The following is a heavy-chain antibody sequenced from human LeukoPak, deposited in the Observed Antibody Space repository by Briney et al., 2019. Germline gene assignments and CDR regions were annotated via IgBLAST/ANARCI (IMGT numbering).Heavy chain of an antibody. J-gene: IGHJ4*02. V-gene: IGHV6-1*01. CDR3: ARGNERSEPRD. D-gene: IGHD1-26*01. CDR2: TFYRSKWYH. Sequence: SQTLSLTCAISGDSVSTNSAAWTWIRQSPSRGLEWLGRTFYRSKWYHDYGISVKGRVTINPGISKNQFSLQLNSVTPDDTAVYYCARGNERSEPRDWGQGTLVTVSS. CDR1: GDSVSTNSAA.